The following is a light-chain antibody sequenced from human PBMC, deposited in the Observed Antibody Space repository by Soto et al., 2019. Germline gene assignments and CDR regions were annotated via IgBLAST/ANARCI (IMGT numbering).Light chain of an antibody. J-gene: IGLJ1*01. V-gene: IGLV2-23*01. Sequence: QSALTQPASVSGSPGQSITISCTGTSSDVVSYNLVSWYQQHPGKAPKLMIYEATKRPSGISTRFSGSKSGNTASLTISGLQAKDEADYYCCSYAGSSTYVFGLGTKLTVL. CDR3: CSYAGSSTYV. CDR2: EAT. CDR1: SSDVVSYNL.